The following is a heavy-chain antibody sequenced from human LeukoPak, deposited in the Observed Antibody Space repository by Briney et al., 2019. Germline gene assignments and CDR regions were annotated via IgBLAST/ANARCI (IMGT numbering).Heavy chain of an antibody. V-gene: IGHV4-61*01. CDR3: ARGEYSSGWYDY. J-gene: IGHJ4*02. CDR2: IYYSGST. CDR1: GGSVSSGSYH. Sequence: SETLSLTCTVSGGSVSSGSYHWSWIRQPPGKGLEWIGYIYYSGSTNYNPSLRSRVTISVDTSKDQFSPKLSSVTAADTAFYYCARGEYSSGWYDYWGQGTLVTVSS. D-gene: IGHD6-19*01.